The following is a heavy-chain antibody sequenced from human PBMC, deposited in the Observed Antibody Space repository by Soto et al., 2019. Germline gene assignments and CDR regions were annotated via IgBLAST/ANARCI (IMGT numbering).Heavy chain of an antibody. CDR1: GGTFSSYA. Sequence: QVQLVQSGAEVKKPGSSVKVSCTASGGTFSSYAISWLRQAPGQGLEWMGGIIPIFGTANYAQKFQVRVTITADESTSTAYKELSSLRSADTAVYFCARPVPTAGYYYGMDVGGQGTTVTVSS. D-gene: IGHD2-2*01. V-gene: IGHV1-69*12. CDR3: ARPVPTAGYYYGMDV. CDR2: IIPIFGTA. J-gene: IGHJ6*02.